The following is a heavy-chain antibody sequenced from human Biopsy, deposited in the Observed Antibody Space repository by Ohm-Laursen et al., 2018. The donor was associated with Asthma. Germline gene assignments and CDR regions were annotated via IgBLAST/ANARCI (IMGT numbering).Heavy chain of an antibody. J-gene: IGHJ4*02. CDR2: INSVFGTT. V-gene: IGHV1-69*13. D-gene: IGHD2-2*01. Sequence: SVKVSCKSLGGTFNTYVIGWVRQAPGQGLEWMGGINSVFGTTTYPQKFQDRVTITADDSTSTVYKELSSLRSEDTAVYYCARKAGSCISRSCSSLDFWGQGTLVTVSS. CDR3: ARKAGSCISRSCSSLDF. CDR1: GGTFNTYV.